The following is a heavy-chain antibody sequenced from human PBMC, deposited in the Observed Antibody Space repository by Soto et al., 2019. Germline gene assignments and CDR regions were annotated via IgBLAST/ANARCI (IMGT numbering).Heavy chain of an antibody. J-gene: IGHJ4*02. CDR1: GGTFNSFA. Sequence: QVQLVQSGAEVKKPGSSVKVSCKASGGTFNSFAISWVRQAPGQGLEWMGGIIPIFGTTNYAQKFQGRVTITADESTSTAYMEVTTLRSEDTAVYYCARDRDHTYDYWGQGTLVTVSS. V-gene: IGHV1-69*01. CDR3: ARDRDHTYDY. CDR2: IIPIFGTT.